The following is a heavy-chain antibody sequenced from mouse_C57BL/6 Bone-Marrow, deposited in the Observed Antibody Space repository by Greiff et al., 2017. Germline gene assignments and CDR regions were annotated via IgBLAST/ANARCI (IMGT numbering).Heavy chain of an antibody. CDR1: GYTFTSYW. D-gene: IGHD2-5*01. Sequence: QVQLQQSGAELAKPGASVKLSCKASGYTFTSYWMHWVKQRPGQGLEWIGYINPSSGYTKYNQKFKDTATLTADKSSSTAYMQLSSLTYEDSAVYYGARDYYSNFFAYWGQGTLVTVYA. CDR3: ARDYYSNFFAY. J-gene: IGHJ3*01. V-gene: IGHV1-7*01. CDR2: INPSSGYT.